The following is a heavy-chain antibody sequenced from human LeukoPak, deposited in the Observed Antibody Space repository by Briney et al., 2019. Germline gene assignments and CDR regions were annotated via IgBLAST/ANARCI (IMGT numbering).Heavy chain of an antibody. Sequence: PGGSLRLSCAASGFTFSSLWMHWVRQVPGKGLVWVSDINSDGTITHYADSVKGRFTVSRDNAQDTLYLQMNSLRAEDTAVYYCARGTALQDYWGQGTLVTVSS. CDR2: INSDGTIT. V-gene: IGHV3-74*01. J-gene: IGHJ4*02. CDR1: GFTFSSLW. D-gene: IGHD2-2*02. CDR3: ARGTALQDY.